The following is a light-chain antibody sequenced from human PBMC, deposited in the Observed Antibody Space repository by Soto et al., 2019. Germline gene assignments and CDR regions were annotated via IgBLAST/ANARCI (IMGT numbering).Light chain of an antibody. Sequence: EIVLTQSPGTLSLSPGERATLSCRASQSVTSNYFAWYQQKPGQAPRLLIYGVSSRATGIPDRFSGSGSGTDFTLTISRLEPEDFAVYYCLQYGDSPRTFGQRTKVEIK. CDR3: LQYGDSPRT. J-gene: IGKJ1*01. CDR2: GVS. CDR1: QSVTSNY. V-gene: IGKV3-20*01.